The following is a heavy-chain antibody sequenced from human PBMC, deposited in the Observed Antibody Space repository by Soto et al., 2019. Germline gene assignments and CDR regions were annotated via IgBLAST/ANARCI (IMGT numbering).Heavy chain of an antibody. V-gene: IGHV3-23*01. CDR3: AKLEGPYHLRAVDI. CDR1: GFTFSSYA. D-gene: IGHD1-1*01. CDR2: ISGTGGST. J-gene: IGHJ3*02. Sequence: EVQVLESGGGLIPPGGSLRLSCAASGFTFSSYAMTWVRQAPGKGLEWVSTISGTGGSTYYADSVKGRFTISRDNSKNTLYLQMNSLSADDTAVYYCAKLEGPYHLRAVDIWGQGTMVTVSS.